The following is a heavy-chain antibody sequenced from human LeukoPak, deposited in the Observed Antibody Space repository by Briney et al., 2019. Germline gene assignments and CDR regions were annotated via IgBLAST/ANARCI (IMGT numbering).Heavy chain of an antibody. V-gene: IGHV3-7*03. Sequence: PGGSLRLSCAVFEFSISNYWMSWVRQAPGKGLEWVANIKEDGSETKYVDSVKGRFTISRDNGNNLLYLQMNSLRVEDTAVYYCARPRYFDVFDWWGQGTLVTVSS. CDR1: EFSISNYW. J-gene: IGHJ4*02. CDR3: ARPRYFDVFDW. D-gene: IGHD3-9*01. CDR2: IKEDGSET.